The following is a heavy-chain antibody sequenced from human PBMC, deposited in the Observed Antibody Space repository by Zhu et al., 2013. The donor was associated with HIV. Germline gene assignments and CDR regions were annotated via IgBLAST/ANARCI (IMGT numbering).Heavy chain of an antibody. Sequence: QEQLVQSGAEVRKPGASVKVSCKASGYTFTGLYIHWVRQAPGQGLEWMGWINPKNGGTNYVRKFQGRVTITRDTSISTAYMDLSRLTFDDTAVYYCAREQQLALYYYYYGLDVWGQGTTVTVSS. J-gene: IGHJ6*02. CDR1: GYTFTGLY. V-gene: IGHV1-2*02. D-gene: IGHD6-13*01. CDR3: AREQQLALYYYYYGLDV. CDR2: INPKNGGT.